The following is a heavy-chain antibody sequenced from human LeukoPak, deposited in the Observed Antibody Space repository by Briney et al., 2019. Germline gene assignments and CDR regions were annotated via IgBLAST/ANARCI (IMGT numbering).Heavy chain of an antibody. CDR2: ISGDVGST. D-gene: IGHD3-10*01. CDR1: GFTFDDYA. J-gene: IGHJ4*02. V-gene: IGHV3-43*02. CDR3: AKDKGYYASGRYLGLDY. Sequence: GGSLRLSCAASGFTFDDYAMHWVRHAPGKGLEWVSFISGDVGSTYYADFVKGRFTISRDNSKNSLYLQMNSLRTEDTALYYCAKDKGYYASGRYLGLDYWGQETLVTVSS.